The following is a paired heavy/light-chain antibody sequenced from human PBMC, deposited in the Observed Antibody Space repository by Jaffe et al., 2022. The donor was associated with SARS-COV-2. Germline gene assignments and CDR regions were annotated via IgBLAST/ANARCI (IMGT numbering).Heavy chain of an antibody. V-gene: IGHV4-59*08. J-gene: IGHJ4*02. CDR3: ARRSWGRYSLDS. CDR2: IYYTGST. CDR1: GGSTSSYF. D-gene: IGHD3-16*01. Sequence: QVQLQESGPGLVKPSETLSLTCTVSGGSTSSYFWSWIRQPPGEGLEWIGYIYYTGSTTYNPSLESRVTISIDASKNQFSLMLSSVTAADTAMYYCARRSWGRYSLDSWGQGTLVTVSS.
Light chain of an antibody. CDR2: GAS. J-gene: IGKJ2*01. Sequence: EIVLTQSPGTLSLSPGERATLSCRASQSVSSSYLAWYQQKPGQAPRLLIYGASSRATGIPDRFSGSGSGTDFTLTISRLEPEDFAVYYCQHYATSPYTFGQGTKLEIK. CDR1: QSVSSSY. CDR3: QHYATSPYT. V-gene: IGKV3-20*01.